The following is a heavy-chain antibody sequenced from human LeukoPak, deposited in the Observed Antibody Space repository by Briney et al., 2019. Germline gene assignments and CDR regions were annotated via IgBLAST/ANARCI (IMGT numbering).Heavy chain of an antibody. CDR3: ARGRYCSADICSGGDAFDI. V-gene: IGHV4-4*07. CDR1: GGSINNYY. CDR2: IYTRGST. D-gene: IGHD2-15*01. J-gene: IGHJ3*02. Sequence: SETLSLTCTVSGGSINNYYWSWLRQPAGKGLEWIGRIYTRGSTNYNPSLKSRVTMSVDTSKNQFSLKLSSVTAADAAVYYCARGRYCSADICSGGDAFDIWGEGTMVSVSS.